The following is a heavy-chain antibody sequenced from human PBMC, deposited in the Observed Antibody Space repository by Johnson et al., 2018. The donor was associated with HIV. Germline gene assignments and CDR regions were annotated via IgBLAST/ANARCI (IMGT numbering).Heavy chain of an antibody. J-gene: IGHJ3*02. CDR1: GFTFSSYD. V-gene: IGHV3-13*01. Sequence: EVQLVESGGGLVQPGRSLRLSCVVSGFTFSSYDMHWVRQATGKGLEWVSAIGTAGDTYYPGSVTGRFTISRDNSKNTLYLQRGSLRAEDMAVYSCARVSLYVSGRLDIWGQGTMVTVSS. D-gene: IGHD3-10*01. CDR3: ARVSLYVSGRLDI. CDR2: IGTAGDT.